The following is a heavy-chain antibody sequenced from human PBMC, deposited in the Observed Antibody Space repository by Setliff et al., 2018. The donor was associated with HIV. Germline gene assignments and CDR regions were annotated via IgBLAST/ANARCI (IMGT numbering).Heavy chain of an antibody. CDR1: GYSISSDYC. CDR2: MCHGGNNN. CDR3: ARPDGKYPFDH. Sequence: PSETLSLTCGVSGYSISSDYCWGWIRQPPGKGLEWIGNMCHGGNNNYYNPSLKSRVTISIDTSKNQFSLSLSSMTAADTAVYYCARPDGKYPFDHWGLGTLVTVSS. J-gene: IGHJ4*02. D-gene: IGHD2-2*02. V-gene: IGHV4-38-2*01.